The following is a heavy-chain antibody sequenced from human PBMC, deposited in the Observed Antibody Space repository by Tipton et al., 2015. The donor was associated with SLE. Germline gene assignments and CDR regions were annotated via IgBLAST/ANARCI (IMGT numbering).Heavy chain of an antibody. J-gene: IGHJ6*03. CDR3: ARVHTGYSSSWSAYYYYMDV. D-gene: IGHD6-13*01. Sequence: SLRLSCAASGFTFSSYSMNWVRQAPGKGLEWVSSISSSSSYIYYADSVKGRFTISRDNAKNSLYLQMNSLRAEDTAVYYCARVHTGYSSSWSAYYYYMDVWGKGTTVTVSS. CDR1: GFTFSSYS. V-gene: IGHV3-21*01. CDR2: ISSSSSYI.